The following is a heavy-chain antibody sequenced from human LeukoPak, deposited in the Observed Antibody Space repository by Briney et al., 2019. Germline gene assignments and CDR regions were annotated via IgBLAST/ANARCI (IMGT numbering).Heavy chain of an antibody. CDR3: ARAQSITMVRGVTDLTPYFDY. CDR1: GGSISGDY. Sequence: SETLSLTCSVSGGSISGDYWSWIRQHPGKGLEWIGYIYYSGSTYYNPSLKSRVTISVDTSKNQFSLKLSSVTAADTAVYYCARAQSITMVRGVTDLTPYFDYWGQGTLVTVSS. J-gene: IGHJ4*02. D-gene: IGHD3-10*01. V-gene: IGHV4-31*03. CDR2: IYYSGST.